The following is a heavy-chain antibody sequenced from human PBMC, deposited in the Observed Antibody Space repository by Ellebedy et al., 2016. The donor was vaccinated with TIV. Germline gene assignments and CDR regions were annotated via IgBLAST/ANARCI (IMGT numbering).Heavy chain of an antibody. Sequence: GESLKISCAASGFTFSSYAMSWVRHAPGKGLEYVSAISSNGGSTYYADSVKGRFTISRDNSKNTLYLQMSSLRAEDTAVYYCSKGEGYNFGVVDYWGQGTLVTVSS. D-gene: IGHD5-24*01. J-gene: IGHJ4*02. CDR3: SKGEGYNFGVVDY. CDR2: ISSNGGST. V-gene: IGHV3-64D*06. CDR1: GFTFSSYA.